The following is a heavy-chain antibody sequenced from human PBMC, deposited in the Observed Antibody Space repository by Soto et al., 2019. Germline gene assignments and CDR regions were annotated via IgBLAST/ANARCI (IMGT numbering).Heavy chain of an antibody. Sequence: GASVKVSCKASGYTFTSHGISWVRQAPGQGLDWMGWISAYNGNTNYEQKLQGRVTMPTDTSTSTAYMELRSLRSDDTAVYYCARDVLPYFDWLLPTPYFDCWGQGTMFTVSS. J-gene: IGHJ4*02. CDR3: ARDVLPYFDWLLPTPYFDC. CDR2: ISAYNGNT. D-gene: IGHD3-9*01. V-gene: IGHV1-18*01. CDR1: GYTFTSHG.